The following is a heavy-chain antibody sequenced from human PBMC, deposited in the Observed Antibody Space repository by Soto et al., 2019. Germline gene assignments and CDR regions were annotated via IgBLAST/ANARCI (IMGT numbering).Heavy chain of an antibody. CDR1: RFTFDDYA. J-gene: IGHJ4*02. Sequence: EVQLEESGGGLVQAGRSLRLSCAASRFTFDDYALHWVRQAPGKGLEWVSGISWNSAIISYADSVKGRFSISRDNAKKYVYLQMDSLRPEDTALYYCARDYSSDSSGYYNSDLGYYLDYWGQGTQVTVS. V-gene: IGHV3-9*01. D-gene: IGHD3-22*01. CDR2: ISWNSAII. CDR3: ARDYSSDSSGYYNSDLGYYLDY.